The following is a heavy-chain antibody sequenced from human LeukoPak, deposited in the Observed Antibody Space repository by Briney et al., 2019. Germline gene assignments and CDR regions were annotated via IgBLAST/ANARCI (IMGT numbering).Heavy chain of an antibody. D-gene: IGHD1-26*01. CDR2: ISGRSSTI. CDR1: AFTFSDYS. V-gene: IGHV3-48*01. CDR3: ARDRIKSGSYSFDY. J-gene: IGHJ4*02. Sequence: PGGSLRLSCAASAFTFSDYSMNWVRQAPGKGLEGVSYISGRSSTIYYADSVKGRFTISRNNAKNSMYLQMNSLRAEETAVYYCARDRIKSGSYSFDYWGQGTLVTVSS.